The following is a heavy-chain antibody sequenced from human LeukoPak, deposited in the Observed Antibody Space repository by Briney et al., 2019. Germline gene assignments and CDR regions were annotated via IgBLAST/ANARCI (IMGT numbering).Heavy chain of an antibody. D-gene: IGHD5-18*01. V-gene: IGHV1-24*01. CDR1: GYTLTELS. Sequence: GASVKVSCKVSGYTLTELSMHWVRQAPGKGLEWMGSFDPEGGETIYAQKFQGRVTMTEDTSTDTAYMELSSLRSEDTAVYYCATVGGGYSYGYWFDPWGQGTLVTVSS. CDR3: ATVGGGYSYGYWFDP. CDR2: FDPEGGET. J-gene: IGHJ5*02.